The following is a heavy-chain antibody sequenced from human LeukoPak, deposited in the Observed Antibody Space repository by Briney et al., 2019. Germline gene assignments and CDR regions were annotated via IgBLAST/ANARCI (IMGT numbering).Heavy chain of an antibody. CDR1: GGSISSYY. CDR2: IYYSGST. D-gene: IGHD3-3*01. V-gene: IGHV4-59*01. Sequence: PSETLSLTCTVSGGSISSYYWSWIRQPPGKGLEWIGYIYYSGSTNYNPSLKSRVTISVDTSKNQFSLKLSSVTAADTAAYYCARDRKPYYDFWSGSPDAFDIWGQGTMVTVSS. CDR3: ARDRKPYYDFWSGSPDAFDI. J-gene: IGHJ3*02.